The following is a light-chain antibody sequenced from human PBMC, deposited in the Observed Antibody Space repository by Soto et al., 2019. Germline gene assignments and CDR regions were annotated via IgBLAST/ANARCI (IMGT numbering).Light chain of an antibody. Sequence: QPVLTQPPSASGTPGQRVTISCSGSSSNIGSNYVFWYQHLPGTAPKLLIYRNNQRPSGVPDRFSGSKSGTSASLPISGLRSEDETDYYCAAWDDSLSGVVFGGGTQLTVL. V-gene: IGLV1-47*01. J-gene: IGLJ2*01. CDR1: SSNIGSNY. CDR2: RNN. CDR3: AAWDDSLSGVV.